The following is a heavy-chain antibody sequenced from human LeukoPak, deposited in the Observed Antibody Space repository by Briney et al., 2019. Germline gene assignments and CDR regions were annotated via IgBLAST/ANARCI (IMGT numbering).Heavy chain of an antibody. CDR3: ARICSTTDCLISA. CDR1: GFTFSGYW. D-gene: IGHD2-2*01. Sequence: GGSLRLSCAASGFTFSGYWIHRVRQAPGKGLVWVARISTDGSYTSYADCVKGRFTISRDNAKNTVYLQMSSLRAEDTAIYYCARICSTTDCLISAWGQGTLVTVSS. CDR2: ISTDGSYT. J-gene: IGHJ4*02. V-gene: IGHV3-74*01.